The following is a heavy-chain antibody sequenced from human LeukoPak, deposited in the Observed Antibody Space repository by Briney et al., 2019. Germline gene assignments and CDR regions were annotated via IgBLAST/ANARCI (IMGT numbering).Heavy chain of an antibody. D-gene: IGHD3-22*01. CDR1: GFTFSDHA. CDR2: ISAGGDRT. J-gene: IGHJ4*02. Sequence: GGSLRLSCAASGFTFSDHAMSWVRQTPAKGLESVSSISAGGDRTHYADSVKGRFTVSRDNSKNTLYLHMNSLRAEDTAVYFCAYLDSSGYYYGRLRYWGQGTPVTVSS. CDR3: AYLDSSGYYYGRLRY. V-gene: IGHV3-23*01.